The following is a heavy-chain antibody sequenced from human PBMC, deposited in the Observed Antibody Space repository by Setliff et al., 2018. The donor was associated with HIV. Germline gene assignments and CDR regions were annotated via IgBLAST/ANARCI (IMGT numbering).Heavy chain of an antibody. D-gene: IGHD6-19*01. CDR3: AREERGWSNRGAFDV. CDR2: IIHSGST. J-gene: IGHJ3*01. CDR1: GGSFSGYY. Sequence: PSETLSLTCAVYGGSFSGYYWSWIRQPPGKGLEWIGEIIHSGSTYYNPSLKSRVTVQADTSKNQFSLRLNSVTAADTAVYYCAREERGWSNRGAFDVWGLGTMVTVSS. V-gene: IGHV4-34*12.